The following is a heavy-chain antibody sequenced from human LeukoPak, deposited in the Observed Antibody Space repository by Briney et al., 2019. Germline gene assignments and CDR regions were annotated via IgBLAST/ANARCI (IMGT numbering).Heavy chain of an antibody. J-gene: IGHJ4*02. CDR2: IDPDTGDT. CDR3: ARAGHNSDSGGYDF. D-gene: IGHD3-22*01. CDR1: GYTFIDHY. V-gene: IGHV1-2*02. Sequence: GASVKVSCKPSGYTFIDHYLHWVRQAPGQGLESTGWIDPDTGDTNYPQKFQGRLTMTRDTSSSTAYMELNRLRSDDTAVYYCARAGHNSDSGGYDFWGLGTLVTVSS.